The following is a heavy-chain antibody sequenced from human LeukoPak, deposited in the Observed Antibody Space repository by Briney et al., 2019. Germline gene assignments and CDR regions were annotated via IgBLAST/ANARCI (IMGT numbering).Heavy chain of an antibody. V-gene: IGHV4-38-2*02. J-gene: IGHJ3*02. CDR2: IYRSGSP. CDR3: AREPSRYMIVVGPGAFDI. Sequence: SETLSLTCTVSGYSISSGYYWGWIRPPPGKGLEWIGSIYRSGSPYYNPSLQSRATISVDTTKDQYSLKLSSVTAASTDVYYCAREPSRYMIVVGPGAFDIWGQGTMVTVSS. D-gene: IGHD3-22*01. CDR1: GYSISSGYY.